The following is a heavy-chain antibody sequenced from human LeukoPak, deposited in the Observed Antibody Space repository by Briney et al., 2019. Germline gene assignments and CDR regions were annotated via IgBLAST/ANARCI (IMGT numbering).Heavy chain of an antibody. CDR3: ARDQMRYCSSTSCYYAMDV. V-gene: IGHV1-2*04. D-gene: IGHD2-2*01. CDR2: INPNSGGT. CDR1: GYTFTGYY. Sequence: ASVKVSCKASGYTFTGYYMHWVRQAPGQGLEWMGWINPNSGGTNYAQKFQGWVTMTRDTSISTAYMELRSLRSDDTAVYYCARDQMRYCSSTSCYYAMDVWGQGTTVTVSS. J-gene: IGHJ6*02.